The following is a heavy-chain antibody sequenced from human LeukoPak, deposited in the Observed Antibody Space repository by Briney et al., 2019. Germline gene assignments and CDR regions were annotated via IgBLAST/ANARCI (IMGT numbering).Heavy chain of an antibody. CDR1: GGSISSYY. V-gene: IGHV4-4*07. J-gene: IGHJ4*02. D-gene: IGHD3-16*02. CDR3: AREPEVSGIHYFDY. CDR2: IYTSGST. Sequence: PSETLSLTCTVSGGSISSYYWSWIRQPAGKGLAWIGRIYTSGSTNYNPSLKSRVTMSVDTSKNQFSLKLSSVTAANTAVYYCAREPEVSGIHYFDYWGQGTLVTVSS.